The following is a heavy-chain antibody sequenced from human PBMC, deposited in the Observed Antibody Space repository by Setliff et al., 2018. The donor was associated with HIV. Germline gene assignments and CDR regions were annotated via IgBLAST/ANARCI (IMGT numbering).Heavy chain of an antibody. D-gene: IGHD3-9*01. V-gene: IGHV4-59*11. CDR1: GASISTHY. CDR3: AAPRGMSTILVY. J-gene: IGHJ4*02. CDR2: VYYDAST. Sequence: PSETLSLTCSVSGASISTHYWSWIRQPPGKGLEWIGTVYYDASTIYTPSLNSRVIISVDTSKSQFSLNLSSVTAADTATYYCAAPRGMSTILVYWGQGSLVTVSS.